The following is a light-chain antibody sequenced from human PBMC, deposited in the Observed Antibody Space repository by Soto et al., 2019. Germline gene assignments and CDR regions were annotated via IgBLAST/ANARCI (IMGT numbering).Light chain of an antibody. CDR3: QQYGSSPQVT. CDR1: QSVSSSY. V-gene: IGKV3-20*01. CDR2: GAS. Sequence: EIVLTQSPGTLSLSPGERATLSCRASQSVSSSYLAWYQQKPGQAPRLLIYGASSRATGIPDRFSGSVSGTDFTLPISRLEPEDFAVYYCQQYGSSPQVTFGPGTKVDIK. J-gene: IGKJ3*01.